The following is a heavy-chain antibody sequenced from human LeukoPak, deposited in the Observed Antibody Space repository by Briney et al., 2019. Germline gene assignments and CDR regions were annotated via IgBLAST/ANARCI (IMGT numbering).Heavy chain of an antibody. CDR2: ISDDGSYT. V-gene: IGHV3-74*01. J-gene: IGHJ4*02. Sequence: PGGSLRLSCAASGFTFSSYWMSWVRQAPGKGLVWVSRISDDGSYTSNVDSVKGRFTISRDNVNNMLYLHMNSLRAEDTAVYYCASFGISWRSSYWGQGTLVTVSS. CDR3: ASFGISWRSSY. D-gene: IGHD2-21*01. CDR1: GFTFSSYW.